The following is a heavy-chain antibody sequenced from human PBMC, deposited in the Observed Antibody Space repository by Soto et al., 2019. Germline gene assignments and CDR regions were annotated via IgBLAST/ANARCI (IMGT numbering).Heavy chain of an antibody. D-gene: IGHD6-6*01. Sequence: PGESLKISCKGSGYSFTSYWIGWVRQMPGKGLEWMGVMYPGDSDTRYSPSFQGQVTIPADKSISTAYLQWSSLKASDTAMYYCARCGTSIAAHSRGDYYYHMDVWGQGTTVTVSS. CDR1: GYSFTSYW. J-gene: IGHJ6*02. CDR2: MYPGDSDT. V-gene: IGHV5-51*01. CDR3: ARCGTSIAAHSRGDYYYHMDV.